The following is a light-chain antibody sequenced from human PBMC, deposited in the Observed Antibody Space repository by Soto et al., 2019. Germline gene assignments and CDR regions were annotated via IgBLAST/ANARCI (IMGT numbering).Light chain of an antibody. V-gene: IGLV2-14*03. J-gene: IGLJ1*01. CDR1: SSDVGGYNY. CDR3: SSYTTSSTDV. CDR2: DVS. Sequence: QSVLTQPASVSGSPGQSITISCTGTSSDVGGYNYVSWYQQHPGKAPKLMIYDVSNRPSGVSNRFSGFKSGNTASLTISGLHAEDEADYYCSSYTTSSTDVFGTGAKVTVL.